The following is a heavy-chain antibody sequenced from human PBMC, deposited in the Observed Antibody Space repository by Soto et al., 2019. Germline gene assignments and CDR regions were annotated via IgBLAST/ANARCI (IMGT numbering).Heavy chain of an antibody. V-gene: IGHV3-74*01. CDR2: IDGVGTGT. D-gene: IGHD1-20*01. CDR3: ITVFEY. CDR1: GVTFTNYW. J-gene: IGHJ4*02. Sequence: GGALRLSSAASGVTFTNYWMHWVRQVPGKGLVWVSRIDGVGTGTSYSDSVRGRFTISRDNAENMLYLQMNSLRAEDTAVYYCITVFEYWGQGTLVTVSS.